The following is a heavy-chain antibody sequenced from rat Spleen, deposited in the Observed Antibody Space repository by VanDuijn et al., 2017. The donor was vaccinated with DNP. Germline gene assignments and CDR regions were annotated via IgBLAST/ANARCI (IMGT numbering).Heavy chain of an antibody. D-gene: IGHD1-12*02. Sequence: EVQLQESGPGLVKPSQSLSLTCSVTGYSITSNYWGWIRKFPGNKMEWMGYITYGGGTRYNPSLKSRISITRVTSKNQFFLHLNSVTTEDTATYYCARHSSFYDGSYYWYFDFWGPGTMVTVSS. J-gene: IGHJ1*01. V-gene: IGHV3-1*01. CDR1: GYSITSNY. CDR2: ITYGGGT. CDR3: ARHSSFYDGSYYWYFDF.